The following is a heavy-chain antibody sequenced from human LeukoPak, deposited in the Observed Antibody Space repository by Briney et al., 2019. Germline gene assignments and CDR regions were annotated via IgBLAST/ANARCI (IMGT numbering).Heavy chain of an antibody. CDR3: ARDSSGPLDY. CDR2: IKQDGSEK. J-gene: IGHJ4*02. V-gene: IGHV3-7*01. Sequence: GGSLRLSCAASGFTFSSSWISRVRQAPGKGREWGANIKQDGSEKYYVDSVKGRFTISRDNAKNSLYLQMNSLRAEDTAVYYCARDSSGPLDYWGQGTLVTVSS. CDR1: GFTFSSSW. D-gene: IGHD6-19*01.